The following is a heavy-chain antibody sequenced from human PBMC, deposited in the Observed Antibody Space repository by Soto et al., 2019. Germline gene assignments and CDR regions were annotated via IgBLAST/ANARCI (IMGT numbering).Heavy chain of an antibody. CDR2: FDPEDGET. J-gene: IGHJ6*03. V-gene: IGHV1-24*01. Sequence: ASVKVSCKVSGYTLTELSMHWVRQAPGEGLEWMGGFDPEDGETIYAQKFQGRVTMTEDTSTDTAYMELSSLRSEDTAVYYCASLLVLGKSYYYYYMDVWGKGTTVTVSS. CDR3: ASLLVLGKSYYYYYMDV. CDR1: GYTLTELS. D-gene: IGHD2-8*02.